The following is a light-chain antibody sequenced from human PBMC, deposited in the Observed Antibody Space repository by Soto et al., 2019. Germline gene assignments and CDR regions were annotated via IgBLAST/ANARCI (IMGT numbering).Light chain of an antibody. CDR1: QSVSSN. Sequence: EIVMTQSPATLSVSPGERATLSCRASQSVSSNLAWYQQKPGQAPRLLIYGASTRATGISARFSGSGSGTEFTLTISSLQSEAFAVYYCQQYNKWPLTFGGGTKVEI. CDR2: GAS. J-gene: IGKJ4*01. V-gene: IGKV3-15*01. CDR3: QQYNKWPLT.